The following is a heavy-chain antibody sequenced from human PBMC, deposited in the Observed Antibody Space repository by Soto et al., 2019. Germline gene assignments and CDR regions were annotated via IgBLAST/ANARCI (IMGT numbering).Heavy chain of an antibody. V-gene: IGHV6-1*01. Sequence: QTLSLTCAISGDSVSSNSAAWNWIRQSPSRGLEWLGRTYYRSKWYNDYAVSVKSRITINPDTSKNQFSLQLNSVTPEDTAVYYCARDPIAAAGREVNYGMDVWGQGTTVTVSS. D-gene: IGHD6-13*01. J-gene: IGHJ6*02. CDR2: TYYRSKWYN. CDR3: ARDPIAAAGREVNYGMDV. CDR1: GDSVSSNSAA.